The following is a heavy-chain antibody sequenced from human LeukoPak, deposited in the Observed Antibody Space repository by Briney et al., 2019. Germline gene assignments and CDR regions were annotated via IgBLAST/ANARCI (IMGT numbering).Heavy chain of an antibody. J-gene: IGHJ5*02. V-gene: IGHV1-69*13. Sequence: GASVKVSCKASGGTFSSYAISWVRQAPGQGLEWMGGIIPIFGTANYAQKFQGRVTITADESTSTAYMGLSSLRSDDTAVYYCARETPTVGAFDPWGQGTLVTVSS. CDR3: ARETPTVGAFDP. CDR1: GGTFSSYA. D-gene: IGHD1-26*01. CDR2: IIPIFGTA.